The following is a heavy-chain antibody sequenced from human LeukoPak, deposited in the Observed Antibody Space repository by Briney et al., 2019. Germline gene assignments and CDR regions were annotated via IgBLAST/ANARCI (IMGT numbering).Heavy chain of an antibody. V-gene: IGHV4-39*07. CDR1: GGSISSGGYY. J-gene: IGHJ4*02. CDR2: INHSGNT. Sequence: PSETLSLTCTVSGGSISSGGYYWSWIRQAPGKGLEWIGEINHSGNTDYNPSLKSRLTISVDTSKNQFSLKLTSVTAADTAVYYCARDALPDYDFWSGYHSGVKKNFDFWGQGTLVTVSS. D-gene: IGHD3-3*01. CDR3: ARDALPDYDFWSGYHSGVKKNFDF.